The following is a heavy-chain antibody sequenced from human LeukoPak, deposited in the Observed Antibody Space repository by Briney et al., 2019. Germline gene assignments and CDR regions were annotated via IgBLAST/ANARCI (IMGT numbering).Heavy chain of an antibody. CDR2: INSDGSST. J-gene: IGHJ4*02. CDR3: ARDARGRGSWSFDY. CDR1: GFTFSSYW. Sequence: GGSLRLSCAASGFTFSSYWMHCVRQAPGKGLVCVSRINSDGSSTSYADSVKGRFTISRDNAKNTLYLQMNSLRAEDTAVYYCARDARGRGSWSFDYWGQGTLVTVSS. D-gene: IGHD6-13*01. V-gene: IGHV3-74*01.